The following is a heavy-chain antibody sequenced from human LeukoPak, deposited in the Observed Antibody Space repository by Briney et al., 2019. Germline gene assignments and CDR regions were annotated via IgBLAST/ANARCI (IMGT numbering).Heavy chain of an antibody. J-gene: IGHJ5*02. CDR1: GGTFSSYA. D-gene: IGHD3-9*01. V-gene: IGHV1-69*05. CDR3: ARDPDISTNWFDP. CDR2: IIPIFGTA. Sequence: SVKVSCKASGGTFSSYAISWVRQAPGQGLEWMGGIIPIFGTANYAQRFQGRVTMTTDTSTSTAYMELRSLRSDDTAVYYCARDPDISTNWFDPWGQGTLVTVSS.